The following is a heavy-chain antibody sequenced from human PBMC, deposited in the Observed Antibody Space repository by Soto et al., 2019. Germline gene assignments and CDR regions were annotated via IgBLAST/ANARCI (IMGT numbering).Heavy chain of an antibody. CDR2: IYPGDSDT. Sequence: GESLKISCKGFGYSFTNYWIGWVRQMPGKGLEWMGIIYPGDSDTRYSPSFQGQVTISADKSTTTAYLQWSSVKASDTAMFYCARAHYDILTGSYRYFDYWGQGTLVTVSS. V-gene: IGHV5-51*01. J-gene: IGHJ4*02. CDR1: GYSFTNYW. CDR3: ARAHYDILTGSYRYFDY. D-gene: IGHD3-9*01.